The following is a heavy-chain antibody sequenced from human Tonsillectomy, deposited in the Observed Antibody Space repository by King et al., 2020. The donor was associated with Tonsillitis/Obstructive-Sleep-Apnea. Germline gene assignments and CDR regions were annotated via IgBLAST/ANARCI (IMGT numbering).Heavy chain of an antibody. CDR1: GGSISSSSYY. D-gene: IGHD5-18*01. Sequence: LQLQESGPGLVKPSETLSLTCTVSGGSISSSSYYWGWIRQPPGKGLEWIGSIYYSGSPYYNPSLKSPVTTSVDTSKNQFSLKLSPVTAADTAVYYCASGVLRGYSYGYGYWGQGTLVTVSS. V-gene: IGHV4-39*01. CDR3: ASGVLRGYSYGYGY. J-gene: IGHJ4*02. CDR2: IYYSGSP.